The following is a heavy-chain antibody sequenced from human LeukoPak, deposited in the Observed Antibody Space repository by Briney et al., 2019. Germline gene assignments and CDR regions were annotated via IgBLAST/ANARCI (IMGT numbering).Heavy chain of an antibody. D-gene: IGHD3-16*01. Sequence: GASVKVSCKASGYTFNKYTIHWVRQAPGQRLDWMGWTNVDNGNASYSQTYQDRITIPRDTTASTAYMELSSLTSKDTAVYFCARGSTSDWPFDHWGQGTLVTVSS. CDR1: GYTFNKYT. J-gene: IGHJ4*02. V-gene: IGHV1-3*01. CDR3: ARGSTSDWPFDH. CDR2: TNVDNGNA.